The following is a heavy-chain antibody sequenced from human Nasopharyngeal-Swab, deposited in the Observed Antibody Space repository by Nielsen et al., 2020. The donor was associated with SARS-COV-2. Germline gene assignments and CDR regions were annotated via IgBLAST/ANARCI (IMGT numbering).Heavy chain of an antibody. V-gene: IGHV3-21*01. D-gene: IGHD3-10*01. CDR1: GFTFSSYS. CDR3: ARGYYYGSGSGRRDCGMDV. J-gene: IGHJ6*02. CDR2: ISSSSSYI. Sequence: GEFLKISCAASGFTFSSYSMNWVRQAPGKGLEWVSSISSSSSYIYYADSVKGPFTISRDNAKNSLYLQMNSLRAEDTAVYYCARGYYYGSGSGRRDCGMDVWGQGTTVTVSS.